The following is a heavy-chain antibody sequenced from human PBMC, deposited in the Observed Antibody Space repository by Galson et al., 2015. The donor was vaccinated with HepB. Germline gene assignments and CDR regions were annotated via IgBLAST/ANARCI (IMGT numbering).Heavy chain of an antibody. CDR3: TREINWAFHI. V-gene: IGHV3-66*01. CDR1: GFTVSGNY. Sequence: SLRLSCAASGFTVSGNYMNWVRQTPEKGLVWVSDIYDNGNTYYADSVKGRFTISRDNSRNTLSLQMNSLRAEDTAVYYCTREINWAFHIWGQGTTVTVSS. D-gene: IGHD1-20*01. J-gene: IGHJ3*02. CDR2: IYDNGNT.